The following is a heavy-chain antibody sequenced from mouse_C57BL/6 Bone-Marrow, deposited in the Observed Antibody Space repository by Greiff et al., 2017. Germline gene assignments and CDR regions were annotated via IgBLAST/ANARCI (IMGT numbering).Heavy chain of an antibody. CDR3: TSITTVVPFDY. CDR2: IDPENGDT. V-gene: IGHV14-4*01. J-gene: IGHJ2*01. D-gene: IGHD1-1*01. Sequence: EVQLQQSGAELVRPGASVKLSCTASGFNIKDDYMHWVKQRPDQGLEWIGWIDPENGDTEYASKFQGKATITADTSSNTAYLQINSLTSEDTAVYYYTSITTVVPFDYWGQGTTLTDSS. CDR1: GFNIKDDY.